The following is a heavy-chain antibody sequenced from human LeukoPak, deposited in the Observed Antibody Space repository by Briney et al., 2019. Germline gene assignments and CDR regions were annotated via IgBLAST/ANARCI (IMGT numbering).Heavy chain of an antibody. D-gene: IGHD3-22*01. CDR3: ARLGFSGYDAFDI. CDR1: GYTFTGYF. Sequence: GASVKVSCKASGYTFTGYFMHWVRQAPGQGLEWMGIFNPSGGSTNYAQKFQGRVTMTRNTSTSTVYMQLSSLRSEDTALYYCARLGFSGYDAFDIWGQGTMVTVSS. V-gene: IGHV1-46*01. J-gene: IGHJ3*02. CDR2: FNPSGGST.